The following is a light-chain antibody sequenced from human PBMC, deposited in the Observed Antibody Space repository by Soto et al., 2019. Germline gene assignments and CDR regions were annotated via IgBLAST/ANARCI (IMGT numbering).Light chain of an antibody. Sequence: QTVVTQPPSASETPGQRVTISCSGSSSSVGFDYVDWYQHVPGAAPKLLIYRNNLRPPGVPDRFSGSKSGTSASLAISGLRTEDEAVYYCQSYDITLIGYVLGTGTKVTVL. CDR1: SSSVGFDY. J-gene: IGLJ1*01. V-gene: IGLV1-47*01. CDR2: RNN. CDR3: QSYDITLIGYV.